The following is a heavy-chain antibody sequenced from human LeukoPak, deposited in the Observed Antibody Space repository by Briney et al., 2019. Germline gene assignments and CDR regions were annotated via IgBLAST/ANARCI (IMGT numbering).Heavy chain of an antibody. D-gene: IGHD3-10*01. J-gene: IGHJ4*02. CDR2: IIPILGIA. Sequence: ASVKVSCKASGGTFSSYAISWVRQDPGQGLEWMGRIIPILGIANYAQKFQGRVTITADKSTSTAYMELSSLRSEDTAVYYCARGAYLYGSGSYYNLDYWGQGTLVTVSS. CDR3: ARGAYLYGSGSYYNLDY. CDR1: GGTFSSYA. V-gene: IGHV1-69*04.